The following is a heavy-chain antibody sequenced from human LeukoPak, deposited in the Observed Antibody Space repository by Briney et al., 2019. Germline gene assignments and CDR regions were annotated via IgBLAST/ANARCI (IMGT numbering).Heavy chain of an antibody. CDR3: ARTADYYETLDY. Sequence: GRSLRLSCAASGFTFDDYAMHWVRQGPGKGLEWVSGISWNSGSIGYADSVKGRFTISRDNAKNSLYLQMNSLRPEDTALYYCARTADYYETLDYWGQGSLVTVSS. J-gene: IGHJ4*02. V-gene: IGHV3-9*01. CDR2: ISWNSGSI. CDR1: GFTFDDYA. D-gene: IGHD3-22*01.